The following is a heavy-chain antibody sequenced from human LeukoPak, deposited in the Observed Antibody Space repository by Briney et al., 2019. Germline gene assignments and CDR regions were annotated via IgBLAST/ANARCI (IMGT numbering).Heavy chain of an antibody. J-gene: IGHJ6*03. V-gene: IGHV4-34*01. D-gene: IGHD5-24*01. CDR1: GGSFSGYY. CDR2: INHSGST. CDR3: ARRGRGYNHYYYYYMDV. Sequence: SETLSLTCAVYGGSFSGYYWSWIRQPPGKGLEWIGEINHSGSTNYNPSLKSRVTISVDTSKNQFSLKLSSVTAADTAVYYCARRGRGYNHYYYYYMDVWGKGTTVTISS.